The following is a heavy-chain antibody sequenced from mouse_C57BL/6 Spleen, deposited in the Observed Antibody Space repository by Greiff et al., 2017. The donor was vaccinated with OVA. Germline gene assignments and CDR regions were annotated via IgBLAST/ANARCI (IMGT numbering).Heavy chain of an antibody. CDR1: GYTFTDYN. Sequence: VQLQQSGPELVKPGASVKIPCKASGYTFTDYNMDWVKQSHGKSLEWIGDINPNNGGTIYNQKFKGKATLTVDKSSSTAYMELRSLTSEDTAVYYCSLITRDWYFDVWGTGTTVTVSS. V-gene: IGHV1-18*01. CDR3: SLITRDWYFDV. J-gene: IGHJ1*03. D-gene: IGHD1-1*01. CDR2: INPNNGGT.